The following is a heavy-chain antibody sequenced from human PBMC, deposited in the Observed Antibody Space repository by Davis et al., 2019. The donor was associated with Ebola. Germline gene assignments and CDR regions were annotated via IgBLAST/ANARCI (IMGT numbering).Heavy chain of an antibody. V-gene: IGHV4-31*03. Sequence: SETLSLTCSVSGASISSGAHYWSWVRQRPGKGLEYIGYIYNTGYRYYNPSLESRVTFSLDTSKNQFSLKLRSLTAADTATYYCARGAAAAVFSYNWFDPWGQGTLVTVSS. CDR1: GASISSGAHY. D-gene: IGHD6-25*01. J-gene: IGHJ5*02. CDR2: IYNTGYR. CDR3: ARGAAAAVFSYNWFDP.